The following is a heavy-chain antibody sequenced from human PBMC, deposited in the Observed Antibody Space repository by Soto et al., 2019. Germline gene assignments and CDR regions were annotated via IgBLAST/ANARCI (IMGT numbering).Heavy chain of an antibody. Sequence: QVKLVESGGGGVQPGRSLRLSCAASGFSFRGIGMHWVRQAPGKGREWVAIISFDGCNRNYAASVKGRFTISRDNAKKRSNLQMNSLRAENTAVYYCARDLSPHSNHSWFDPWDQGTLISVSS. CDR3: ARDLSPHSNHSWFDP. CDR2: ISFDGCNR. CDR1: GFSFRGIG. V-gene: IGHV3-30*13. J-gene: IGHJ5*02. D-gene: IGHD4-4*01.